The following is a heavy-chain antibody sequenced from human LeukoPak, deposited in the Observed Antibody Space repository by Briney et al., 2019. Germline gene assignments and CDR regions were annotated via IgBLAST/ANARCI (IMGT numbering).Heavy chain of an antibody. V-gene: IGHV1-2*02. Sequence: ASVKVSCKASGYTFTDYYMHWVRQAPGQGLEWMGWINPHTGGTNYAQRFQGRVTMTGDTSISTAYMELSRLRSDDTAVYYCARGRLAGNDFWGQGTLVTVSS. CDR2: INPHTGGT. CDR1: GYTFTDYY. CDR3: ARGRLAGNDF. D-gene: IGHD6-19*01. J-gene: IGHJ4*02.